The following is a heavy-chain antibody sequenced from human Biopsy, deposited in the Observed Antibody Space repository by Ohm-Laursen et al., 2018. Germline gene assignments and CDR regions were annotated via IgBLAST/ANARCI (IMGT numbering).Heavy chain of an antibody. CDR2: ISYDQITK. D-gene: IGHD4-17*01. CDR1: GFTFRTYG. J-gene: IGHJ3*01. Sequence: SLRLSCAASGFTFRTYGMHWVRLAPGKGLEWVVVISYDQITKHYADSVRGRFTISRDNSKNTLSLQMNSLRAEDTAIYYCTCRYGDSPLWGQGTMVTVSS. V-gene: IGHV3-30*03. CDR3: TCRYGDSPL.